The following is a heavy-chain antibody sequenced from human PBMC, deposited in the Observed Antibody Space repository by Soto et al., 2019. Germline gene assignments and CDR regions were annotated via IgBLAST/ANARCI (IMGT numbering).Heavy chain of an antibody. J-gene: IGHJ3*02. Sequence: GGSLRLSCAASGFTFSSYAMHWVRQAPGKGLEWVAVISYDGSNKYYADSVKGRFTISRDNSKNTLYLQMNSLRAEDTAVYYCARRWELEGPAFDIWGQGTMVT. D-gene: IGHD1-26*01. CDR3: ARRWELEGPAFDI. CDR2: ISYDGSNK. CDR1: GFTFSSYA. V-gene: IGHV3-30-3*01.